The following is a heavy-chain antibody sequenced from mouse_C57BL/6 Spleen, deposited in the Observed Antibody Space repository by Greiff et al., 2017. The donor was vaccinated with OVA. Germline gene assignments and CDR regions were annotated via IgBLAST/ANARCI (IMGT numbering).Heavy chain of an antibody. CDR2: ISYDGSN. Sequence: DVKLQESGPGLVKPSQSLSLTCSVTGYSITSGYYWNWIRQFPGNKLEWMGYISYDGSNNYNPSLKNRISITRDTSKNQFFLKLNSVTTEDTATYYCAGDPWFAYWGQGTLVTVSA. J-gene: IGHJ3*01. CDR3: AGDPWFAY. V-gene: IGHV3-6*01. CDR1: GYSITSGYY.